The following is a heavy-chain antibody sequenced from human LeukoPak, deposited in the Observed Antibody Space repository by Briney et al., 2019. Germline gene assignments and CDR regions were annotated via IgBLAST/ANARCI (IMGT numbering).Heavy chain of an antibody. V-gene: IGHV1-69*13. D-gene: IGHD4-11*01. CDR2: IIPIFGTA. Sequence: SVKVSCKASGGTFSSYAISWVRQAPGQGLEWMGGIIPIFGTANYAQKFQGRDTITADESTSTAYMELSSLRSEDTAVYYCARRLWTTVTTDARGGYYYMDVWGKGTTVTVSS. CDR3: ARRLWTTVTTDARGGYYYMDV. CDR1: GGTFSSYA. J-gene: IGHJ6*03.